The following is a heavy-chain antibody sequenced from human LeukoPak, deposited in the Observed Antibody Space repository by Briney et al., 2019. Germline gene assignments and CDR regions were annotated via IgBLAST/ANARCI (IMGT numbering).Heavy chain of an antibody. V-gene: IGHV4-59*01. J-gene: IGHJ2*01. CDR1: NGSISTYY. CDR3: ARDSFGSGWYAH. CDR2: IYHSGTT. D-gene: IGHD6-19*01. Sequence: SETLSLTCTVSNGSISTYYWSWIRQPLGKGLEWIGHIYHSGTTIYNPTLKSRVAMSVDTSKSQFSLHLTSVTAADTAVYFCARDSFGSGWYAHWGRGTLVTVSS.